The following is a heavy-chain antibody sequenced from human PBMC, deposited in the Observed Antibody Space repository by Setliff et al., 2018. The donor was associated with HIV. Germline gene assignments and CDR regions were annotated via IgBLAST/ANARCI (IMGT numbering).Heavy chain of an antibody. CDR2: IFNTGST. J-gene: IGHJ6*03. V-gene: IGHV4-30-4*08. CDR1: GDSISSDYHY. D-gene: IGHD3-10*01. CDR3: ARTLSTMVKTDGYYDYYYMDV. Sequence: LSLTCTVSGDSISSDYHYWSWIRQTPGKGLEWIGYIFNTGSTYYKSSRASRLTMSSDTSRNQFSLKLSSVTAADTDVYYRARTLSTMVKTDGYYDYYYMDVWGKGTTGAVAS.